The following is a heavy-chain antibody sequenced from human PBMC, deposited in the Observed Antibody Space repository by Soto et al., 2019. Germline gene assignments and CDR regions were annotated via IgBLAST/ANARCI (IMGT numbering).Heavy chain of an antibody. Sequence: GESLKISCKGSGYSFTSYWISWVRQMPGKGLEWMGRIDPSDSYANYSPSFQGHVTISADKSISTAYLQWSSLKASDTAMYYCALVVVTASDYFDYWGQGTLVTVSS. CDR3: ALVVVTASDYFDY. CDR1: GYSFTSYW. D-gene: IGHD2-21*02. J-gene: IGHJ4*02. V-gene: IGHV5-10-1*01. CDR2: IDPSDSYA.